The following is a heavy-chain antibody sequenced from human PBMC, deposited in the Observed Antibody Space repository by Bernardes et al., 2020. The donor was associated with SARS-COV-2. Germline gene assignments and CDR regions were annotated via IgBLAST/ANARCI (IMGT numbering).Heavy chain of an antibody. CDR3: AREWCSGQGCGFDY. CDR1: GYTFTGYY. D-gene: IGHD2-15*01. CDR2: INPNSGGT. V-gene: IGHV1-2*05. Sequence: ASVKVSCKASGYTFTGYYMHWVRQAPGQGLEWMGRINPNSGGTNYAQKFQGRVTMTRDTSISTAYMELSRLRSDDTVVYYCAREWCSGQGCGFDYWGQGTLVTVSS. J-gene: IGHJ4*02.